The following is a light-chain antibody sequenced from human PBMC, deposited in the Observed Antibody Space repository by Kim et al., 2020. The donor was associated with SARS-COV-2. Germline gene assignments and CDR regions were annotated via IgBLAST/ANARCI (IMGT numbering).Light chain of an antibody. CDR2: GNS. V-gene: IGLV1-40*01. Sequence: RATTSGTGRGSNIAAGIDAHWYQQLPGPAPKLLIYGNSNRPSGVPDRFSGSKSGTAASLAITGLQAEDEADYYCQSYDSSLSGGVFGGGTQLTVL. CDR1: GSNIAAGID. J-gene: IGLJ2*01. CDR3: QSYDSSLSGGV.